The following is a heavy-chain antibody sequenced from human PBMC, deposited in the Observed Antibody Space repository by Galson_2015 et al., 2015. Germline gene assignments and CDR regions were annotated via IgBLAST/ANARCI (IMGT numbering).Heavy chain of an antibody. D-gene: IGHD3-16*01. CDR1: GYNFATNW. V-gene: IGHV5-51*01. CDR2: IYPGDSDA. Sequence: QSGAEVKKPGESLKISCKGSGYNFATNWIGWVRQMPGKGLEWMGIIYPGDSDARYSPSFQGQVTISADRSISAAYLQWSSLKASDTAMYNCASLRGADPLGFDYWGQGTLVTVSS. CDR3: ASLRGADPLGFDY. J-gene: IGHJ4*02.